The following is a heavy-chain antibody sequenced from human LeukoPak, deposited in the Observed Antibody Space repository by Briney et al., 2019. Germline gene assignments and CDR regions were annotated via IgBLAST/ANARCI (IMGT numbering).Heavy chain of an antibody. Sequence: PSETLSLTCAVSGGSISSSNWWSWDRQPPGKGLEWIGEIYHSGSTNYNPSLKSRVTISVDKSKNQFSLKLSSVTAADTAVYYCARGSAAGTPSWFDYWGQGTLVTVSS. CDR3: ARGSAAGTPSWFDY. J-gene: IGHJ4*02. CDR1: GGSISSSNW. D-gene: IGHD6-13*01. CDR2: IYHSGST. V-gene: IGHV4-4*02.